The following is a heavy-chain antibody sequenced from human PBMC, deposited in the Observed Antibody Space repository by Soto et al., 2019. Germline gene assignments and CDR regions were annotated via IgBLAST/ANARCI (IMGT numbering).Heavy chain of an antibody. CDR2: IYYSGST. J-gene: IGHJ4*02. V-gene: IGHV4-59*01. Sequence: SETMSLTCTVAGGSLSTYCWSWIRQPPGKGLEWIGYIYYSGSTNYNPSLKSRVTISVDTSKNQFSLNLSSVTAADTAIYFCARGGIRQTFDYWGQGTLVTVSS. CDR1: GGSLSTYC. CDR3: ARGGIRQTFDY.